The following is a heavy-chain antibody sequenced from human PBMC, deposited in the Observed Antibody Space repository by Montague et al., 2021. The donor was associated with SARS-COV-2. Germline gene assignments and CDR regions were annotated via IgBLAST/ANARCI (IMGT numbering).Heavy chain of an antibody. CDR1: GFTFSRYT. Sequence: SLRLSGAASGFTFSRYTITWVRQAPGKGLEWVSGISGSGGSPYYSDSCXVLFTISRDNSKNTLYLQLNSLRAEATAVYYCAKDRFSSGWFGGLDYWGQGTLVTVSS. V-gene: IGHV3-23*01. CDR2: ISGSGGSP. D-gene: IGHD6-19*01. CDR3: AKDRFSSGWFGGLDY. J-gene: IGHJ4*02.